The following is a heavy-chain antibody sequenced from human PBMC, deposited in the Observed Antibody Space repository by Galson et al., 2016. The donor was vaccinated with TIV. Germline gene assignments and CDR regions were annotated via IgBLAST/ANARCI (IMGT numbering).Heavy chain of an antibody. CDR3: ARELRQDAFDI. CDR2: IKHNGYEK. V-gene: IGHV3-7*01. D-gene: IGHD6-25*01. J-gene: IGHJ3*02. Sequence: SRRIACAASGFIYSNAWVSWVRQAPGKGLEGVANIKHNGYEKYYVDSVRGRYTISRDNAENSLYLLQMNSLRAEDIAVYYCARELRQDAFDIWGQGTMVTVSS. CDR1: GFIYSNAW.